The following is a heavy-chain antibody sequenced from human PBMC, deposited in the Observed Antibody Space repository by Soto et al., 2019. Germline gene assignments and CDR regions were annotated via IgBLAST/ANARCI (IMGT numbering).Heavy chain of an antibody. CDR2: IIPILGIA. D-gene: IGHD5-12*01. J-gene: IGHJ5*02. CDR1: GGTFSSYT. Sequence: QVQLVQSGAEVKKPGSSVKVSCKASGGTFSSYTISWVRQAPGQGLEWMGRIIPILGIANYAQKFQGRVTITADKSTSTADMELSSLRSEDTAVYYCARDSQGVATISPWFDPWGQGTLVTVSS. V-gene: IGHV1-69*02. CDR3: ARDSQGVATISPWFDP.